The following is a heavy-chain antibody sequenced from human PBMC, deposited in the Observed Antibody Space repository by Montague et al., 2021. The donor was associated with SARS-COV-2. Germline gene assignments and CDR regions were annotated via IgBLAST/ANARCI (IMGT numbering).Heavy chain of an antibody. Sequence: SETLSLTCSVSGGSFSSSSYYWGWIRQPPGKGPEWIGSIYYSGSTNYNPSLKSRVTMSVDTSKKQFSLRLTSVTAADTAVYYCARHRTYYLRVWGTYSYTPDYWGQGTLVTVSS. D-gene: IGHD3-16*02. V-gene: IGHV4-39*01. CDR2: IYYSGST. CDR3: ARHRTYYLRVWGTYSYTPDY. J-gene: IGHJ4*02. CDR1: GGSFSSSSYY.